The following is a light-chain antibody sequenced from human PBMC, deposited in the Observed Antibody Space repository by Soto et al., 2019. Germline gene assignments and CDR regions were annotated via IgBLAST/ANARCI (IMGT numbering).Light chain of an antibody. CDR1: QRISNF. J-gene: IGKJ1*01. CDR2: AAS. CDR3: QQSYRNPRT. V-gene: IGKV1-39*01. Sequence: DIQMTQSPTFLSASTGDRVPIFCRASQRISNFLHWYQQKPGKAPKLLTYAASKLESGVPSRFGGSGSGTEFTLTISSLQPEDFATYYCQQSYRNPRTFGLGTKVDIK.